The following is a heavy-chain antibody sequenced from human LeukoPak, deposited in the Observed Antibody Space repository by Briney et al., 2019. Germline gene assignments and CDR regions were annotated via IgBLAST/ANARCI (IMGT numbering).Heavy chain of an antibody. CDR3: AREFTIFGVVTNAEAFDI. J-gene: IGHJ3*02. CDR1: GYTFTSYA. CDR2: INAGNGNT. V-gene: IGHV1-3*01. D-gene: IGHD3-3*01. Sequence: GASVKVSCKASGYTFTSYAMHWVRQAPGQRLEWMGWINAGNGNTKYSQKFQGRVTITRDTSASTAYMELSSLRSEDTAVYYCAREFTIFGVVTNAEAFDIWGQGTMVTVSS.